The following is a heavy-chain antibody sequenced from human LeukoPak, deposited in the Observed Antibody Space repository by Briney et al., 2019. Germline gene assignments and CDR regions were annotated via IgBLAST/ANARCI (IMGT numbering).Heavy chain of an antibody. CDR1: GGSISSYY. D-gene: IGHD1-26*01. CDR3: ASSRERGNWFDP. Sequence: PSETLSLTCTVSGGSISSYYWSWIRQPPGKGLEWIGYIYTSGSTNYNPSLKSRVTISVDTSKNQFSLKLSSVTAADTAVYYCASSRERGNWFDPWGQGTLVTVSS. CDR2: IYTSGST. J-gene: IGHJ5*02. V-gene: IGHV4-4*09.